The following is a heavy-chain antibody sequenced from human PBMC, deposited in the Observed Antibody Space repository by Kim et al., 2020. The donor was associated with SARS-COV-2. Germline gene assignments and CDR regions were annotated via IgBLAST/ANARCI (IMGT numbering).Heavy chain of an antibody. D-gene: IGHD3-10*01. CDR1: GGSISIYY. J-gene: IGHJ4*02. CDR2: IYYTGST. Sequence: SETLSLTCNVSGGSISIYYWTWILQPPGEELEWIGHIYYTGSTNYNPSLKSRVTRSVDTSKNQFSLNLSSVNAADTAVYYCARGTHGSGTGAFDYWGQGTLVT. CDR3: ARGTHGSGTGAFDY. V-gene: IGHV4-59*01.